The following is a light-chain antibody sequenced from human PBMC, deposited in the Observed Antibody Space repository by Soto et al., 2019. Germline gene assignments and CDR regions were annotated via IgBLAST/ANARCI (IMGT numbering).Light chain of an antibody. CDR1: QSISSY. J-gene: IGKJ1*01. V-gene: IGKV1-39*01. CDR2: GAS. CDR3: QQSYSTPRT. Sequence: DIQMTQSPTPLSASVGDRVTITCLASQSISSYLNWYQQKPGKAPKVLIYGASSLHSGVPSRFSGSGSGTDFTLTISSLQSEDFATYYCQQSYSTPRTFGQGTKVDIK.